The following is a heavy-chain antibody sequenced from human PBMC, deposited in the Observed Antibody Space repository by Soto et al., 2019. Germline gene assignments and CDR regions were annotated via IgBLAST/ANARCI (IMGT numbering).Heavy chain of an antibody. Sequence: GGSLRLSCAASGFTFSSYWMHWVRQAPGKGLVWVSRINSDGSSTSYADSVKGRFTISRDNAKNTLYLQMNSLRAEDTAVYYCARVGRFLEWLPPPWYYYGMDVWGQGTTVTVSS. J-gene: IGHJ6*02. D-gene: IGHD3-3*01. CDR3: ARVGRFLEWLPPPWYYYGMDV. CDR1: GFTFSSYW. V-gene: IGHV3-74*01. CDR2: INSDGSST.